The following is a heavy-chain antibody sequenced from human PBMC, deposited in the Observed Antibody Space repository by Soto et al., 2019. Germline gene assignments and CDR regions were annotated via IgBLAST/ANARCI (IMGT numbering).Heavy chain of an antibody. CDR1: GGSITSYK. D-gene: IGHD2-15*01. CDR3: AREWSAFDY. Sequence: QVQLQESGPGLVKPSETLSLTCTVSGGSITSYKWSWIRQSPGKGLEWIAYMYSSGSSSYNPSLTSRVTISVDTSKNQYYLKLNSATAADTAVYYCAREWSAFDYWGQGILVTVSS. V-gene: IGHV4-59*01. CDR2: MYSSGSS. J-gene: IGHJ4*02.